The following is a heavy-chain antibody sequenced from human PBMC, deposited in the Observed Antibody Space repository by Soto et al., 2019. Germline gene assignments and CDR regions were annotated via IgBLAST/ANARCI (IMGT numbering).Heavy chain of an antibody. D-gene: IGHD4-17*01. Sequence: EVQLVESGGGLVKPGGSLRLSCSASGFTFSSYSMSWVRQTPGKGLEWVSSISSSDTYIDYADSVKGRFTISRDNARNSLYLQMNSMRAEDAAVYSCASVVYGRYGPFDIWGQGTMVTVSS. CDR3: ASVVYGRYGPFDI. V-gene: IGHV3-21*01. CDR1: GFTFSSYS. J-gene: IGHJ3*02. CDR2: ISSSDTYI.